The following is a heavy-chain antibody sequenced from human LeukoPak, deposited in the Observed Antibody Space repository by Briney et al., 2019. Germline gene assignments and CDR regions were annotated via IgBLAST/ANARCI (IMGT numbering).Heavy chain of an antibody. Sequence: VASVKVSCKASGGTFSSYAISWVRQAPGQGLEWMGGIIPIFGTANYAQKFQGRVTITTDESTSTAYMELSSLRAEDTAVYYCVKDRTWYSSSWNFDYWGQGTLVTVSS. CDR1: GGTFSSYA. CDR3: VKDRTWYSSSWNFDY. J-gene: IGHJ4*02. V-gene: IGHV1-69*05. D-gene: IGHD6-13*01. CDR2: IIPIFGTA.